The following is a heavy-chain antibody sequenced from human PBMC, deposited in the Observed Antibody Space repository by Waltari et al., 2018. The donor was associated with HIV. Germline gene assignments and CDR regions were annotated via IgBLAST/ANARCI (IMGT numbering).Heavy chain of an antibody. CDR3: ARDGKSSYYYDSSPNWFDP. CDR2: IPSSGST. J-gene: IGHJ5*02. D-gene: IGHD3-22*01. CDR1: GGPSRRGGYY. V-gene: IGHV4-31*03. Sequence: QVQLQESGPGLVKPSPPLSLTCTFPGGPSRRGGYYWTWITQPPGKGLEWIGFIPSSGSTYYNPSLKSRVTISVDTSKNQFSLKLSSVTAADTAVYYCARDGKSSYYYDSSPNWFDPWGQGTLVAVSS.